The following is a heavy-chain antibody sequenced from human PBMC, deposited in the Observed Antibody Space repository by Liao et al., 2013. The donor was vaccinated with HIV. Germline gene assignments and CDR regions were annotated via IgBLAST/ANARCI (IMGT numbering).Heavy chain of an antibody. V-gene: IGHV4-39*07. D-gene: IGHD3-3*01. CDR3: TRARTTRDYDFWSGDAFDI. CDR2: IYYSGST. CDR1: GGSISSSNYY. J-gene: IGHJ3*02. Sequence: QLQLQESGPGLVKPPETLSLTCNVSGGSISSSNYYWGWIGSIYYSGSTYYNPSLKSRVTISVDTSKNQLSLKLSSVTAADTAVYYCTRARTTRDYDFWSGDAFDIWGQGTMVTVSS.